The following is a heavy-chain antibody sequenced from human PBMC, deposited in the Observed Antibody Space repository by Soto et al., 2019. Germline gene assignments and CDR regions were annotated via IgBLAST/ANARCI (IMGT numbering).Heavy chain of an antibody. Sequence: LPCTGSGGTIRPYYWRWCRHPPGKGLEWIGYMYNTGSTIYNPSLKSRVTISVDTSKNQFSLKLNSVTAADTAVYYCARDLWGYCGADCYPLDVWGQGTTVTGS. CDR1: GGTIRPYY. V-gene: IGHV4-59*01. CDR2: MYNTGST. D-gene: IGHD2-21*02. CDR3: ARDLWGYCGADCYPLDV. J-gene: IGHJ6*02.